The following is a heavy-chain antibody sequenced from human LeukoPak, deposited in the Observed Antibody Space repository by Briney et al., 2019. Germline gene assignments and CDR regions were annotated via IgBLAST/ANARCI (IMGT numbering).Heavy chain of an antibody. D-gene: IGHD6-13*01. CDR1: GGSISSYY. J-gene: IGHJ4*02. CDR2: IYYSGST. V-gene: IGHV4-59*05. CDR3: ARREIAALFDY. Sequence: SETLSLTCTVSGGSISSYYWSWIRQPPGKGLEWIGSIYYSGSTYYNPSLKSRVTISVDTSKNQFSLKLSSVTAADTAVYYCARREIAALFDYWGQGTLVTVSS.